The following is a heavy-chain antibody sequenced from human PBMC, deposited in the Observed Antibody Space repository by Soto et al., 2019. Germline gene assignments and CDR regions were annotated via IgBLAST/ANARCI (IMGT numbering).Heavy chain of an antibody. CDR2: IWYDGSNK. Sequence: GGSLRLSCAASGFTFSSYGMHWVRQAPGKGLEWVAVIWYDGSNKYYADSVKGRFTISRDNSKNTLYLQMNSLRAEDTAVYYCARVPRIAAAEFDSWGQGPLVTVSS. J-gene: IGHJ4*02. CDR1: GFTFSSYG. D-gene: IGHD6-13*01. CDR3: ARVPRIAAAEFDS. V-gene: IGHV3-33*01.